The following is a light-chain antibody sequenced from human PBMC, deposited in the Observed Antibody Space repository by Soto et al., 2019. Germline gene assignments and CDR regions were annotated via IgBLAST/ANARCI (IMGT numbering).Light chain of an antibody. CDR2: SAS. CDR1: QSVSSNS. CDR3: QLYGTSPMFT. J-gene: IGKJ2*01. V-gene: IGKV3-20*01. Sequence: EIVLTQSPGTLSLSPGERATLSCRASQSVSSNSLAWYLQKPGQSPRLLIDSASSTATGIPDRFSGSGSGTDFTLTISRLEPEDFAVYYCQLYGTSPMFTGGRGTRLEIK.